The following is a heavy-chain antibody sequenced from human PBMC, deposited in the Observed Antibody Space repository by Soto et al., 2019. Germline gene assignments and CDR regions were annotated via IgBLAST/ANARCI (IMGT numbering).Heavy chain of an antibody. D-gene: IGHD5-18*01. CDR1: GGSISSYY. J-gene: IGHJ4*02. CDR2: IYYSGST. CDR3: ARRGYSYGFPSTHFDY. V-gene: IGHV4-59*01. Sequence: PSETLSLTCTVSGGSISSYYWSWIRQPPGKGLEWIGYIYYSGSTNYNPSLKSRVTISVDTSKHQFSLKLSSVTAADTAVYYCARRGYSYGFPSTHFDYWGQGTLVTVSS.